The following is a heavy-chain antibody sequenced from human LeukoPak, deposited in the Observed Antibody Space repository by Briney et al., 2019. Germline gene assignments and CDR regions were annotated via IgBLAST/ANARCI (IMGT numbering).Heavy chain of an antibody. CDR3: ARGDYYYMDV. CDR1: GGSISSSSYY. J-gene: IGHJ6*03. V-gene: IGHV4-39*07. Sequence: SETLPLTCTVSGGSISSSSYYWGWIRQPPGKGLEWIGSFYYSGTTYYSPSPKSRATISVDTSKNQLSLKLSSVTAADTAVYYCARGDYYYMDVWGKGTTVTVSS. CDR2: FYYSGTT.